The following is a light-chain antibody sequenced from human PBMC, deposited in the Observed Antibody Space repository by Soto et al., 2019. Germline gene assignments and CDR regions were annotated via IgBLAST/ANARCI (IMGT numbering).Light chain of an antibody. Sequence: QSVLTQPPSAAGTPGQRVIISCSGSTSNIGTNHVNWYQQFPGTAPKLLIFATDRRPSGVPARFSGSKSGTSASLAISGLQSADEADYYCESWDGSQSGFGLFGGGTKVTVL. CDR2: ATD. V-gene: IGLV1-44*01. CDR1: TSNIGTNH. J-gene: IGLJ2*01. CDR3: ESWDGSQSGFGL.